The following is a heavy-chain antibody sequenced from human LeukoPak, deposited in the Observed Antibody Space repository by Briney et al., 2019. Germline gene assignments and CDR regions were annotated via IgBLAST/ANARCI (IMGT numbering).Heavy chain of an antibody. CDR1: GYTFTGYY. J-gene: IGHJ4*02. CDR2: INPNSGGT. V-gene: IGHV1-2*02. CDR3: ARAVCSSSSLVGLCYLLDY. Sequence: GASVKVSCKASGYTFTGYYMHWVRQAPGQGLEWMGWINPNSGGTNYAQKFQGRVTMTRDTSISTAYMELSRLRSDDTAVYYCARAVCSSSSLVGLCYLLDYWGQGTLVTVSS. D-gene: IGHD6-6*01.